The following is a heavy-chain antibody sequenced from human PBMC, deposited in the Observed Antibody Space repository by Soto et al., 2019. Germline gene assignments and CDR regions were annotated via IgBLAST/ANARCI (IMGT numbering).Heavy chain of an antibody. CDR1: GFTFSSYA. Sequence: GGSLRLSCAASGFTFSSYAMSWVRQAPGKGLEWVSAISGSGGSTYYADSVKGRFTISRDNSKNTLYLQMNSLRAEDTAVYYCAKDRAEGATIYYYYYGMDVWGQGTTVTVSS. CDR2: ISGSGGST. D-gene: IGHD5-12*01. V-gene: IGHV3-23*01. CDR3: AKDRAEGATIYYYYYGMDV. J-gene: IGHJ6*02.